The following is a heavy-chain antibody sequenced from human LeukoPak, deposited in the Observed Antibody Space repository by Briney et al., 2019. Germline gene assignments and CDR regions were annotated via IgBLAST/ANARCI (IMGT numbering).Heavy chain of an antibody. CDR3: ARLYYDSSGQYYFDY. J-gene: IGHJ4*02. V-gene: IGHV4-59*11. Sequence: SETLSLTCTVSGDSISSHYWSWIRQPPGKGLEWIGYVYYSGSTNYNPSLKSRVAISVDTSKNQFSLKLSSVTAADAAMYYCARLYYDSSGQYYFDYWGQGTLVTVSS. D-gene: IGHD3-22*01. CDR2: VYYSGST. CDR1: GDSISSHY.